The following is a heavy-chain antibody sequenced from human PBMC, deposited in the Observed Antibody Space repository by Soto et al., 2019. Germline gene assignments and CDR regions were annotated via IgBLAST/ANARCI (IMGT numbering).Heavy chain of an antibody. CDR3: AKSGSSGWYGWFDH. J-gene: IGHJ5*02. D-gene: IGHD6-19*01. Sequence: SGXTLVNPTQTLTLTCIFSGFSLRTSGVGVVWIRQPPGKALEWLGFIYWNDDKRYSPSLKSRLTITKDTSKNQVVLTMTNMDPVDTATYYCAKSGSSGWYGWFDHWGQGTLVTVSS. CDR1: GFSLRTSGVG. CDR2: IYWNDDK. V-gene: IGHV2-5*01.